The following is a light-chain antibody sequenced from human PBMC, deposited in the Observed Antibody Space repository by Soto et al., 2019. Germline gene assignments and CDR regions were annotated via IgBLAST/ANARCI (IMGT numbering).Light chain of an antibody. CDR1: QSVSSSY. CDR2: DAS. V-gene: IGKV3D-20*02. CDR3: QQRSNWPLT. Sequence: EIVLTQSPGTLSLSPGERATLSCRASQSVSSSYLAWYQQKPGQAPRPLIYDASNRATGIPARFSGSGSGTDFTLAISNLEPEDFAVYYCQQRSNWPLTFGGGTKVDI. J-gene: IGKJ4*01.